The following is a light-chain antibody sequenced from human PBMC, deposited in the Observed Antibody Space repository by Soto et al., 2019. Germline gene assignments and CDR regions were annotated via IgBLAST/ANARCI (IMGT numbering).Light chain of an antibody. CDR1: SSDVAYYNY. Sequence: HSALTQPASVSGSPGQSITISCTATSSDVAYYNYVSWYQQSPGKAPKLMIYDVNDRPSGISNRFSGSRSGNTASLTISGLQPEDEAEYYCVSYISSDTFYVFGTGTKATVL. CDR3: VSYISSDTFYV. J-gene: IGLJ1*01. V-gene: IGLV2-14*03. CDR2: DVN.